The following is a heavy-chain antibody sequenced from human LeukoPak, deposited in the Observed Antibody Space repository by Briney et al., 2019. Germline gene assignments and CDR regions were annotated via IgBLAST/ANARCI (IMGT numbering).Heavy chain of an antibody. CDR1: GFTFSRNG. CDR3: AKDRRAGSYDY. CDR2: ISGSGGNT. J-gene: IGHJ4*02. Sequence: GGSLRLSCAASGFTFSRNGMTWVRQAPGKGLEWVSAISGSGGNTYYADSVKGRFSISRDNSKNTLYLQMNSLRAEDTAVYYCAKDRRAGSYDYWGQGTLVTVSS. D-gene: IGHD3-10*01. V-gene: IGHV3-23*01.